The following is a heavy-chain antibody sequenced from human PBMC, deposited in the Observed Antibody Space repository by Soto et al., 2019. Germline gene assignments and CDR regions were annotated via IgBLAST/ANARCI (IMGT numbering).Heavy chain of an antibody. CDR1: GFTVSSNY. CDR3: ARVSSFGGLAPYYYCGMDV. CDR2: IYSGGST. V-gene: IGHV3-53*02. Sequence: EVQLVETGGGLIQPGGSLRLSCAASGFTVSSNYMSWVRQAPGKGLEWVSVIYSGGSTYYADSVKGRFTISRDNSKHTLYLQMNSLRAEDTAVYYCARVSSFGGLAPYYYCGMDVWGQGTTVTVSS. D-gene: IGHD3-10*01. J-gene: IGHJ6*02.